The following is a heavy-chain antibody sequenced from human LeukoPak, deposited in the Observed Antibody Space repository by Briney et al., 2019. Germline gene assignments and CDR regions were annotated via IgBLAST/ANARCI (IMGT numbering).Heavy chain of an antibody. CDR3: ARGEDTAMVTTPSY. D-gene: IGHD5-18*01. J-gene: IGHJ4*02. CDR1: GFTFDDYG. Sequence: GGSLRLSCAASGFTFDDYGMSWVRQAPGKGLEWVSGINWNGSSTGYADSVKGRFTISRDNAKNSLYLQMNSLRAEDTALYYCARGEDTAMVTTPSYWGQGTLVTVSS. CDR2: INWNGSST. V-gene: IGHV3-20*04.